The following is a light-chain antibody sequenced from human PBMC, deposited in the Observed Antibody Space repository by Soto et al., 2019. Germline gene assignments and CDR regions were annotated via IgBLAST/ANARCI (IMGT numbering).Light chain of an antibody. CDR3: SSFAGTNSFV. CDR2: EGT. J-gene: IGLJ1*01. V-gene: IGLV2-14*02. CDR1: SSDVGSQNL. Sequence: QSALTQPASVSGSPGQSITISCTGTSSDVGSQNLVSWYQQHPGKAPKLMIYEGTKRPSGVSNRIFGSKSYTTASLTVSGLQAEDEADYYCSSFAGTNSFVFGTGTKLTVL.